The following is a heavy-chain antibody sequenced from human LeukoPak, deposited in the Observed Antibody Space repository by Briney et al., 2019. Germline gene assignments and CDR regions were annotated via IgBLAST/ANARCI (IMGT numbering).Heavy chain of an antibody. CDR1: GYTFTSYG. CDR3: ARPVVVAATDAFDI. CDR2: ISAYNGNT. J-gene: IGHJ3*02. V-gene: IGHV1-18*01. Sequence: ASVKVSCKASGYTFTSYGISWVRQPPGQGLEWMGWISAYNGNTNYAQKLQGRVTMTTDTSTSTAYMELRSMRSVDTAVYFCARPVVVAATDAFDIWGQGTMVTVSS. D-gene: IGHD2-15*01.